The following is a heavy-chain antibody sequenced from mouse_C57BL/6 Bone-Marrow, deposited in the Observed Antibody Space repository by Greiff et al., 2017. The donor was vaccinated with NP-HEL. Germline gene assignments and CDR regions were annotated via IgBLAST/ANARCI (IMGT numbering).Heavy chain of an antibody. V-gene: IGHV1-64*01. CDR2: IHPNSGST. CDR1: GYTFTSYW. J-gene: IGHJ4*01. Sequence: QVQLKQPGAELVKPGASVKLSCKASGYTFTSYWMHWVKQRPGQGLEWIGMIHPNSGSTNYNEKFKSKATLTVDKSSSTAYMQLSSLTSEDSAVYYCARKGDYYFTMDYWGQGTSVTVSS. CDR3: ARKGDYYFTMDY. D-gene: IGHD2-13*01.